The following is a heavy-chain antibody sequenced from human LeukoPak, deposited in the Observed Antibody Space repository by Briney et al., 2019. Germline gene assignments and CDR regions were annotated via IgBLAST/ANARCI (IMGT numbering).Heavy chain of an antibody. J-gene: IGHJ6*03. V-gene: IGHV3-21*04. CDR1: GFTFSSYS. D-gene: IGHD5-12*01. Sequence: GGSLRLSCAASGFTFSSYSMNWVRQAPGKGLEWVSSISGSNSYIYYADSMKGRFTISRDNAKNSLYLQMNSLRSEDTAVYYCARAPFWLRYPSGFYYYYMDVWGKGTTVTVSS. CDR2: ISGSNSYI. CDR3: ARAPFWLRYPSGFYYYYMDV.